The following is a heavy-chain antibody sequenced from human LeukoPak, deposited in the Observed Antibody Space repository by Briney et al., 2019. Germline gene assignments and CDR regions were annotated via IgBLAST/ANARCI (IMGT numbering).Heavy chain of an antibody. CDR2: IYHSGST. Sequence: SETLSLTCAVSGYSISSGHYWGWIRQPPGKGLEWIGSIYHSGSTYYNPSLKSQVTISVDTSKNQFSLKPSSVTAADTAVYYCARRFIVVVPAARRDNWFDPWGQGTLVTVSS. CDR3: ARRFIVVVPAARRDNWFDP. CDR1: GYSISSGHY. V-gene: IGHV4-38-2*01. J-gene: IGHJ5*02. D-gene: IGHD2-2*01.